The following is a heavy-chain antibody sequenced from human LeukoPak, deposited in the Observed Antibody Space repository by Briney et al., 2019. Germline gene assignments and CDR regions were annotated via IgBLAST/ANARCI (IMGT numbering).Heavy chain of an antibody. CDR2: INPRSGGT. D-gene: IGHD3-10*01. Sequence: ASVTVSCKASGYTFIDYFIHWVRQAPGKGLEWMGWINPRSGGTNYAQKFVGRVTMTRDTYITTVYMELSRLRSDDTAVYYCARTYGSGRTTQSYFYSWGQGTLVTVSP. CDR3: ARTYGSGRTTQSYFYS. J-gene: IGHJ4*02. V-gene: IGHV1-2*02. CDR1: GYTFIDYF.